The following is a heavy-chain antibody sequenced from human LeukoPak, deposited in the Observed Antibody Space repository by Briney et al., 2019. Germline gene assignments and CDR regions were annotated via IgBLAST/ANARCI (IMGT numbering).Heavy chain of an antibody. V-gene: IGHV3-48*01. J-gene: IGHJ5*02. Sequence: GGSLRLSCAASGFTFSSYSMNWVRQAPGKGLEWVSYISSSSSTIYYADSVKGRFTISRDNSKNTLYLQMNSLRAEDTAVYYCVARPAAMRRFDPWGQGTLVTVSS. CDR3: VARPAAMRRFDP. CDR2: ISSSSSTI. CDR1: GFTFSSYS. D-gene: IGHD2-2*01.